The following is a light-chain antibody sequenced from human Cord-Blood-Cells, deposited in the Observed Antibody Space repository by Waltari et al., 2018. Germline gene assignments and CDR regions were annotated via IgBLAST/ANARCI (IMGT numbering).Light chain of an antibody. J-gene: IGLJ3*02. V-gene: IGLV3-19*01. Sequence: SSELTQDPAVSVALGQTVRITCQGDSLRSYYASWYQQKPGQAPVLVIYGKNNRPSGIPDRFSGSSSGNTAALTSTGAQAEDEADYYCNSRDSSGNHWLFGGGTKLTVL. CDR2: GKN. CDR1: SLRSYY. CDR3: NSRDSSGNHWL.